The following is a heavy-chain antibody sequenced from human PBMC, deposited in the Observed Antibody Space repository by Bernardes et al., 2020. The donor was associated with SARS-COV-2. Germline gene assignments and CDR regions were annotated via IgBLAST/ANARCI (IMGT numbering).Heavy chain of an antibody. CDR1: GFTFSSYW. J-gene: IGHJ4*01. CDR3: ARGNTGYGHFDY. CDR2: VYNDA. D-gene: IGHD5-12*01. Sequence: GGSLRLSCVVSGFTFSSYWMHWVRQTPGKGLVWVSRVYNDAYYADSVEGRITISRDNAKNTLYLEMNSLRAEDTAVYFCARGNTGYGHFDYWGHGVLVTVSS. V-gene: IGHV3-74*01.